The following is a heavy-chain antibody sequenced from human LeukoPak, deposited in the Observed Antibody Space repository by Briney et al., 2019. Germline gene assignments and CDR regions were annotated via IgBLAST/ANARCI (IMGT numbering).Heavy chain of an antibody. V-gene: IGHV1-69*05. CDR2: IIPIFGTA. Sequence: ASVKVSCKASGGTFSSYAISWVRQAPGQGLEWMGGIIPIFGTANYAQKFQGRVTITTDGSTSTAYMELSSLRSEDTAVYYCARDPGPEDAFDIWGQGTMVTVSS. J-gene: IGHJ3*02. CDR1: GGTFSSYA. CDR3: ARDPGPEDAFDI.